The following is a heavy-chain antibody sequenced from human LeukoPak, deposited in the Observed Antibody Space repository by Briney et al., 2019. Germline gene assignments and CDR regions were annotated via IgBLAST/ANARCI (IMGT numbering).Heavy chain of an antibody. V-gene: IGHV3-23*01. CDR1: GFTFSSHG. CDR3: AKDDDWGRYKH. D-gene: IGHD3-16*01. Sequence: HSGGSLRLSCAASGFTFSSHGMNWVRQAPGKGLEWVSGISPSGGITYYTDSVKGRFTISRDNSKNTQSLQMNSLRAEDTAVYYCAKDDDWGRYKHWRQGTLVTVSS. J-gene: IGHJ1*01. CDR2: ISPSGGIT.